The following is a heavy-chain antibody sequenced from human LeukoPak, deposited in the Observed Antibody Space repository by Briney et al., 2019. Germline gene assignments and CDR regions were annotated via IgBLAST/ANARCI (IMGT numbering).Heavy chain of an antibody. D-gene: IGHD3-9*01. CDR3: ASETSYYDIFPYNWFDP. Sequence: KASETLSLTCSVSGYSISSGNYWGWIRQPPGKGLEWIGSIYYSGSTYYNPSLKSRVTISVDTSKNQFSLKLSSVTAADTAVYYCASETSYYDIFPYNWFDPWGQGTLVTVSS. V-gene: IGHV4-38-2*02. CDR2: IYYSGST. J-gene: IGHJ5*02. CDR1: GYSISSGNY.